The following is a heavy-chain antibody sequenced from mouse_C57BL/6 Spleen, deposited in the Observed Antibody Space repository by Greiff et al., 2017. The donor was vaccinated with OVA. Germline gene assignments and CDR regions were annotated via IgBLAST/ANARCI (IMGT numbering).Heavy chain of an antibody. V-gene: IGHV5-9*01. D-gene: IGHD2-4*01. CDR2: ISGGGGNT. CDR3: ARHRYDYDYYAMDY. CDR1: GFTFSSYT. J-gene: IGHJ4*01. Sequence: EVQLVESGGGLVKPGGSLKLSCAASGFTFSSYTMSWVRQTPEKRLEWVATISGGGGNTYYPDSVKGRFTISRDNAKNTLYLQMSSLRSEDTALYYCARHRYDYDYYAMDYWGQGTSVTVSS.